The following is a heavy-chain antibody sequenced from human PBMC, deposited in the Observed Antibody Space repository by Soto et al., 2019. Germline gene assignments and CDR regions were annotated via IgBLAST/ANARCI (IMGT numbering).Heavy chain of an antibody. CDR2: IIPIFGTA. V-gene: IGHV1-69*12. D-gene: IGHD2-15*01. CDR1: GGTFSSYA. CDR3: ARGPRGYCSGGSCYSKPFDY. J-gene: IGHJ4*02. Sequence: QVQLVQSGAEVKKPGSSVKVSCKASGGTFSSYAISWVRQAPGQGLEWMGGIIPIFGTANYAQKVQGRVTITADESTSTAYMELSSLRSEDTAVYYCARGPRGYCSGGSCYSKPFDYWGQGTLVTVSS.